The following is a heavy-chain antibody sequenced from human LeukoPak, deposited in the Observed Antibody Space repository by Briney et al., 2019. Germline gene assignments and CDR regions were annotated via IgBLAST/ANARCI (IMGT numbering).Heavy chain of an antibody. J-gene: IGHJ6*02. CDR2: IIPILGIA. D-gene: IGHD7-27*01. Sequence: SVKVSCKASGGTFSSYAISWVRQAPGQGLEWMGRIIPILGIANYAQKFQGRVTITADKSTTTAYMELSSLRSEDTAVYYCARTGDLPIYYYYYGMDVWGQGTLVTVSS. CDR3: ARTGDLPIYYYYYGMDV. V-gene: IGHV1-69*04. CDR1: GGTFSSYA.